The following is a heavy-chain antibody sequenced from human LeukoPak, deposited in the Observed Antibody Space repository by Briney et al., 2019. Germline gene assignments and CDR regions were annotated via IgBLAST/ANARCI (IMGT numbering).Heavy chain of an antibody. D-gene: IGHD1-26*01. Sequence: SVKVSCKASGGTFSSYAISWVRQAPGQGLEWMGGIIPIFGTANYAQKFQGRVTITTDESTSTAYMELSSLRSEDTAVYYCARDSGIGYYQLDWGQGTLVTVSS. J-gene: IGHJ4*02. V-gene: IGHV1-69*05. CDR3: ARDSGIGYYQLD. CDR1: GGTFSSYA. CDR2: IIPIFGTA.